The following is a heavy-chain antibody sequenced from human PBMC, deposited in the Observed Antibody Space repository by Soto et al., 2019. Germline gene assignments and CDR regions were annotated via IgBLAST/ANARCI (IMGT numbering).Heavy chain of an antibody. CDR2: IIPILNIS. D-gene: IGHD3-16*02. V-gene: IGHV1-69*02. CDR3: ATSFDNVYIPGVQYYYYMDV. CDR1: GGTFSSYT. Sequence: QVQLVQPGAEVKKPGSSVKVSCKASGGTFSSYTINWVRQAPGQGLEWMGRIIPILNISNFAQRFQGRVTITADKFMTAAYMELSSLRSEDTAVYYCATSFDNVYIPGVQYYYYMDVWGKGTTVTVSS. J-gene: IGHJ6*03.